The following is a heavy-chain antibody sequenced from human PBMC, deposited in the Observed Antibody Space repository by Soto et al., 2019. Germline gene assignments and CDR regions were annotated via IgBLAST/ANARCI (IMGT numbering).Heavy chain of an antibody. CDR2: IWYDGSNK. Sequence: PGGSLRLSCAVSGFTFSSYGMHWVRQAPGKGLEWVAVIWYDGSNKYYADSVKGRFTISRDNSKNTLYLQMNSLRAEDTAVYYCARDKLYSPNPRGYYYYMDVWGKGTTVTVSS. CDR1: GFTFSSYG. D-gene: IGHD2-2*02. CDR3: ARDKLYSPNPRGYYYYMDV. V-gene: IGHV3-33*01. J-gene: IGHJ6*03.